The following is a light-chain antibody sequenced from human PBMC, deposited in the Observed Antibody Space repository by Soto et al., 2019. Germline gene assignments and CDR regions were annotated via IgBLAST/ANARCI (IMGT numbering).Light chain of an antibody. V-gene: IGKV3-20*01. CDR1: QSVSSY. Sequence: EIVLTQSPGTLSLSPGERATLSCRASQSVSSYLAWYQHKPGQAPRLLIYGASGRATGIPHRLRGSGSGSDFALTISRREPEDFAIYYCQQYGSAPPLTFGQGTRLEIK. CDR2: GAS. CDR3: QQYGSAPPLT. J-gene: IGKJ5*01.